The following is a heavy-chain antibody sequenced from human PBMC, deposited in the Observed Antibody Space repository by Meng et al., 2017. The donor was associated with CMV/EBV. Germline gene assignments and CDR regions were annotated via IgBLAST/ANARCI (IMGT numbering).Heavy chain of an antibody. D-gene: IGHD2-2*01. CDR3: AREGKYCSSASCYRRYYFDY. J-gene: IGHJ4*02. V-gene: IGHV3-30*04. CDR1: RYA. CDR2: ISDDGSNK. Sequence: RYAMHLVRQAPGKGLEWVAVISDDGSNKYYADSVKGRFTISRENSKNTLYLQMNSLRAEDTAVYYCAREGKYCSSASCYRRYYFDYWGQGTLVTVS.